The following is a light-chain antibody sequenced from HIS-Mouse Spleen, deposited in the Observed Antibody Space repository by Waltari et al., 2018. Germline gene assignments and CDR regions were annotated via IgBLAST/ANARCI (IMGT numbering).Light chain of an antibody. V-gene: IGLV2-23*01. J-gene: IGLJ2*01. CDR2: PGS. Sequence: QSALTQPASVSGSPGQSITTPGTGTRSDVGSYNLVSWYQQHPGKAPKLMIYPGSKRPSGVSNRFSGSKSGNTASLTISGLQAEDEADYYCCSYAGSVVFGGGTKLTVL. CDR1: RSDVGSYNL. CDR3: CSYAGSVV.